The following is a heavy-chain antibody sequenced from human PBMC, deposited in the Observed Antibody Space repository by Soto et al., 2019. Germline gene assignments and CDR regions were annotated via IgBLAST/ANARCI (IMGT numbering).Heavy chain of an antibody. V-gene: IGHV4-59*01. D-gene: IGHD3-9*01. CDR3: ARVELRYFDWFGVPAYYFDY. Sequence: PSETLSLTCTVSGGSISTYYWNWIRQPPGKGLEWIGYIYYSGSTNYNPSLKSRVTISVDTSKNQFALKLSSVTAADTAVYYCARVELRYFDWFGVPAYYFDYCGQGTLVTVSS. CDR1: GGSISTYY. CDR2: IYYSGST. J-gene: IGHJ4*02.